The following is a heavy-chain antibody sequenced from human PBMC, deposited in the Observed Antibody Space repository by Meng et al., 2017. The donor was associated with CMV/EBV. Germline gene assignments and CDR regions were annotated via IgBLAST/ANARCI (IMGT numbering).Heavy chain of an antibody. D-gene: IGHD5-12*01. CDR3: SRHWFSAYDYYFDY. V-gene: IGHV3-49*04. CDR1: GFTFANYA. CDR2: IRSKVYGGTA. Sequence: GESLKISCTTSGFTFANYAMSWVRQTPGKGLEWVGFIRSKVYGGTADYAASVKGRLSVSRDDSKRIAYLQMSSLKTEDTAVYYCSRHWFSAYDYYFDYWGRGTLVTVSS. J-gene: IGHJ4*02.